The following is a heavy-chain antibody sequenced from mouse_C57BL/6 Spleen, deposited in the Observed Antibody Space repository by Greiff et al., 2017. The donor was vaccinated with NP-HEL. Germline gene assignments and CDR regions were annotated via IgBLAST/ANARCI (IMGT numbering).Heavy chain of an antibody. V-gene: IGHV5-12*01. J-gene: IGHJ4*01. D-gene: IGHD2-5*01. Sequence: EVKLMESGGGLVQPGGSLKLSCAASGFTFSDYYMYWVRQTPEKRLEWVAYISNGGGSTYYPDTVKGRFTISRDNAKNTLYLQMSRLKSEDTAMYYCARLNSNFAMDYWGQGTSVTVSS. CDR2: ISNGGGST. CDR1: GFTFSDYY. CDR3: ARLNSNFAMDY.